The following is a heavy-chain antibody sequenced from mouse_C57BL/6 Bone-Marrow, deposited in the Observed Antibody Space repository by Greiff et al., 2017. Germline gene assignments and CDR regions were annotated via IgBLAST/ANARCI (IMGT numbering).Heavy chain of an antibody. V-gene: IGHV1-69*01. J-gene: IGHJ2*01. Sequence: QVQLQQPGAELVMPGASVKLSCKASGYTFTSYWMHWVKQRPGQGLKWIGEIDPSDSYTNYNQKFKGKSTLTVDKSSSTAYMQLSSLTSEDSAVYYCARGDDYDGTGFDYWGQGTTLTVSS. CDR1: GYTFTSYW. CDR2: IDPSDSYT. CDR3: ARGDDYDGTGFDY. D-gene: IGHD2-4*01.